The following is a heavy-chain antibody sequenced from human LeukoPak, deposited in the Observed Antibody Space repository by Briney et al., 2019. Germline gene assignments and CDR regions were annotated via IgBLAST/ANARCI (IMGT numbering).Heavy chain of an antibody. CDR3: ARGARKGDDYGGFFDY. V-gene: IGHV4-34*01. J-gene: IGHJ4*02. D-gene: IGHD4-23*01. CDR2: INHSGST. CDR1: GGSFSGYY. Sequence: SETLSLTCAVYGGSFSGYYWSWIRQPPGKGLEWIGEINHSGSTNYNPSLKSRVTISVDTSKNQFSLKLSSVTAADTAVYYCARGARKGDDYGGFFDYWGQGTLVTVSS.